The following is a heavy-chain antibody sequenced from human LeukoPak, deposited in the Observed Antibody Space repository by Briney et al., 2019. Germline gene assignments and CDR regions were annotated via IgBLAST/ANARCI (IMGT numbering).Heavy chain of an antibody. V-gene: IGHV4-34*01. Sequence: PSETLSLTCADSGGSFRGYYRSWIRQPPGKGLEWIGEIHYTGATNYNPSPKGRVTISGDPSKNQFFLRVSSGTAAEKAVYYRAGGVLGPDYFDLWGRGTLVTASS. CDR3: AGGVLGPDYFDL. CDR1: GGSFRGYY. D-gene: IGHD7-27*01. CDR2: IHYTGAT. J-gene: IGHJ2*01.